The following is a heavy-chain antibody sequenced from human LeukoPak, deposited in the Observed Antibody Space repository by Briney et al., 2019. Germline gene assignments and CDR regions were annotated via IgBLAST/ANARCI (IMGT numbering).Heavy chain of an antibody. CDR2: ISAYNGNT. CDR3: ARRTYSSSSSFNF. V-gene: IGHV1-18*01. Sequence: ASVKVSCKDSGYTFTSYGISWVRQAPGQGLEWMGWISAYNGNTNYAQNLHGRVTMTTDTSTSTAYMELRSLRSDDTAVYYCARRTYSSSSSFNFWGQGTLVTVYS. D-gene: IGHD6-13*01. CDR1: GYTFTSYG. J-gene: IGHJ4*02.